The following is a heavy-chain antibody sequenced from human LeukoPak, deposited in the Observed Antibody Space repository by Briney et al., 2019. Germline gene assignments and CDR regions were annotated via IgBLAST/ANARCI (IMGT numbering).Heavy chain of an antibody. CDR3: AMLYYEFWSAPFDP. Sequence: SETLSLTCTVSGDSISSGDYNWSWLRQPPGLGLEGCGFICFSWSTKYYPTLKRRVTISVDTSKNQFSLKLSSVTAADTAWYYCAMLYYEFWSAPFDPWGQGTLVTVSS. CDR1: GDSISSGDYN. J-gene: IGHJ5*02. CDR2: ICFSWST. V-gene: IGHV4-61*08. D-gene: IGHD3-3*01.